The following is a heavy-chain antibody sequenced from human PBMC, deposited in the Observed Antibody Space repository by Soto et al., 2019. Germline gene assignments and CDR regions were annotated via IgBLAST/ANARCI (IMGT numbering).Heavy chain of an antibody. Sequence: QVQLQESGPGLVKPSETLSLTCTVSGGSISSYYWSWIRQPPGKGLECIGYIYYSGSTNYNPSLKSRVTISVDTSNNQFSLKLSSVTAADTAVYYCARRWGAAFDYWGQGTLVTVSS. CDR1: GGSISSYY. D-gene: IGHD1-26*01. V-gene: IGHV4-59*08. CDR2: IYYSGST. J-gene: IGHJ4*02. CDR3: ARRWGAAFDY.